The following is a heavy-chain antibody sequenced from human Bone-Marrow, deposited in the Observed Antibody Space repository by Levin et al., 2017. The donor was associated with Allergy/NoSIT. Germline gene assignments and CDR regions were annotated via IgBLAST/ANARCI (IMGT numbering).Heavy chain of an antibody. CDR1: GGSIITSGVY. D-gene: IGHD3-22*01. V-gene: IGHV4-39*01. J-gene: IGHJ5*02. Sequence: RSQTLSLTCTVSGGSIITSGVYWGWVRQPPGKGLEWIGLVFHSGSTYYNPSLKSRVTMSVDTSRSQFSLRLSSVTAADTAVYYCARLNYFDTYGYFSWGQGTLVTVSS. CDR3: ARLNYFDTYGYFS. CDR2: VFHSGST.